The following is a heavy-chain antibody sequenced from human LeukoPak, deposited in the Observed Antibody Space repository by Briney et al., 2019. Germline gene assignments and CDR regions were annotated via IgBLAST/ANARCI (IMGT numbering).Heavy chain of an antibody. D-gene: IGHD3-22*01. V-gene: IGHV4-59*01. CDR3: ARGLYYDSSGFDY. J-gene: IGHJ4*02. CDR2: IYYSGST. CDR1: GGSISSYY. Sequence: SETLSLTCTVSGGSISSYYWSWIRQPPGKGLEWIGYIYYSGSTNYNPSLKSRVTISVDTSKHQFSLKLSSVTAADTAVYYCARGLYYDSSGFDYWGQGTLVTVSS.